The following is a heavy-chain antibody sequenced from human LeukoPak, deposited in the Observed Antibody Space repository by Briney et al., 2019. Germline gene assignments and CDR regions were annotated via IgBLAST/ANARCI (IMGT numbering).Heavy chain of an antibody. Sequence: PSETLSLTCTVSGGSISSYYWSWIRQPPGKGLEWIGYIHYSGSTNYNPSLKSRVTISVDTSKNQFSLNLSSVTAADTAVYYCARVDSSSSPWIPYYYYYMDVWGKGTTVTVSS. J-gene: IGHJ6*03. D-gene: IGHD6-6*01. CDR1: GGSISSYY. CDR3: ARVDSSSSPWIPYYYYYMDV. CDR2: IHYSGST. V-gene: IGHV4-59*08.